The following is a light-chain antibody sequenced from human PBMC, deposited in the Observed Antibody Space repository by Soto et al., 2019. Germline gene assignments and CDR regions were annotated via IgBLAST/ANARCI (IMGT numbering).Light chain of an antibody. CDR2: EVS. CDR3: LSKTSSISYV. J-gene: IGLJ1*01. V-gene: IGLV2-14*01. CDR1: HSDVGGYNY. Sequence: QSVLTQPASVSWSPGQSITISCTGTHSDVGGYNYVSWYQQHPGKVPKLLIHEVSNRPSGGSNRFSGSKSGNTASLTISGLQAEDEADYYCLSKTSSISYVFGTGTKVTVL.